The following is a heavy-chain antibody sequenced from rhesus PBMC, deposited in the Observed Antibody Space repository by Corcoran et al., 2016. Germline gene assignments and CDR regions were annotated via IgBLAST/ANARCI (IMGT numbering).Heavy chain of an antibody. Sequence: EVQLVASGGGLAQPGGSLRFSGAASGFTFSSYWMNWVRQTPGKGLEWISAINSGGGSTYYADSVKGRFTISRDNSKNTLSLQMNSLRAEDTAVYYCALGIRGYWGQGVLVTVSS. CDR3: ALGIRGY. J-gene: IGHJ4*01. D-gene: IGHD5-42*01. V-gene: IGHV3S42*01. CDR1: GFTFSSYW. CDR2: INSGGGST.